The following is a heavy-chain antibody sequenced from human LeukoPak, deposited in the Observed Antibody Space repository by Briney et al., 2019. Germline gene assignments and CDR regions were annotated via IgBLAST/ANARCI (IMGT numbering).Heavy chain of an antibody. CDR3: ARGVAVAYDY. D-gene: IGHD6-19*01. J-gene: IGHJ4*02. Sequence: SETLSLTCAVSGGSISSYYWSWIRQPPGKGLEWIGYIYYSGSTNYNPSLKSRVTISVDTSKNQFSLKLSSVTAADTAVYYCARGVAVAYDYWGQGTLVTVSS. CDR2: IYYSGST. V-gene: IGHV4-59*01. CDR1: GGSISSYY.